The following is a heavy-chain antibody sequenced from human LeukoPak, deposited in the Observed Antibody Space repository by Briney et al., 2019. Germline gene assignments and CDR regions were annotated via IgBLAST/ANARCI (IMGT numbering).Heavy chain of an antibody. CDR1: GYTFTGYY. CDR3: ARAPYSSPPWGYYYYMGV. J-gene: IGHJ6*03. CDR2: INPNSGGT. D-gene: IGHD6-13*01. V-gene: IGHV1-2*02. Sequence: ASVKVSCKASGYTFTGYYMHWVRQAPGQGLEWMGWINPNSGGTNYAQKFQGRVTMTRDTSISTAYMELSRLRSDDTAVYYCARAPYSSPPWGYYYYMGVWGKGTTVTVSS.